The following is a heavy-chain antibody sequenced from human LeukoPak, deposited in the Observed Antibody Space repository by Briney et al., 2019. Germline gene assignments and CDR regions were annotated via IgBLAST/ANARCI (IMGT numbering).Heavy chain of an antibody. J-gene: IGHJ4*02. CDR3: ARTYICGGDCYSFDY. V-gene: IGHV4-61*02. CDR2: IYTSGST. CDR1: GGSISSGSYY. Sequence: PSQTLSLTCTVSGGSISSGSYYWSWIRQPAGKGLEWIGRIYTSGSTNYNPSLESRVTISVDTSKNQFSLKLSSVTAADTAVYYCARTYICGGDCYSFDYWGQGTLVTVSS. D-gene: IGHD2-21*02.